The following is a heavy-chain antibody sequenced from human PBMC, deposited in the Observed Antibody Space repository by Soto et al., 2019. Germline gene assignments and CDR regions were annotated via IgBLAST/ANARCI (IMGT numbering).Heavy chain of an antibody. D-gene: IGHD3-10*01. V-gene: IGHV4-59*01. CDR1: GGSISSYY. Sequence: PSETLSLTCTVSGGSISSYYWSWIRQPPGKGLEWIGYIYYSGSTNYNPSLKSRVTISVDTSKNQFSLKLSSVTAADTAVYYCARDGSGSHFNWFDPWGQGTLVTVSS. CDR3: ARDGSGSHFNWFDP. J-gene: IGHJ5*02. CDR2: IYYSGST.